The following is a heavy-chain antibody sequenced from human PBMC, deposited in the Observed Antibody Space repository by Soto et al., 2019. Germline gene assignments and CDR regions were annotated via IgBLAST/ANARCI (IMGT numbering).Heavy chain of an antibody. CDR2: ASYSGSP. CDR3: ARQWGGDY. Sequence: QVQLQESGPGLVKPSETLSLTCTVSGGSIGSHYWSWIRQPPGEGLEWIGRASYSGSPNYNPSLKSRVTISIDTSKNQFSLKLTSVTVADTAVYYCARQWGGDYWGQGTLVTVSS. J-gene: IGHJ4*02. CDR1: GGSIGSHY. D-gene: IGHD3-16*01. V-gene: IGHV4-59*08.